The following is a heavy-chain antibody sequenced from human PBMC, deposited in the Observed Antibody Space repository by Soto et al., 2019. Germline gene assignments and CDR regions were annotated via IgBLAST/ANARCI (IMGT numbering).Heavy chain of an antibody. CDR3: AELLVTQMPYYYYGLDV. CDR2: INIGGDTT. J-gene: IGHJ6*02. CDR1: GFTFSNYA. V-gene: IGHV3-23*01. Sequence: EVQLLESGGGLVQPGGSLRLSCGVSGFTFSNYAMSWVRQAPGKGLEWVSAINIGGDTTYYADSVKGRYTMSRDNSKNTLYLQMNSLRDEDTPVYYCAELLVTQMPYYYYGLDVWGQGTTVTVSS. D-gene: IGHD2-21*02.